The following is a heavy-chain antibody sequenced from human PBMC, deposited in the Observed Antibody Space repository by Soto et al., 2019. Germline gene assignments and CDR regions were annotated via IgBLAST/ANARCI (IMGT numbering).Heavy chain of an antibody. CDR1: GGSISSYY. V-gene: IGHV4-59*08. Sequence: QVQLQESGPGLVKPSETLSLTCTVSGGSISSYYWSWIRQPPGKGLEWIGYIYYSGSTNYNPSLKGRITISVDTSKNQFALMLRSVTAADTAVYYCARYYGGHSDYWGQGTLVTVSS. D-gene: IGHD3-10*01. CDR3: ARYYGGHSDY. J-gene: IGHJ4*02. CDR2: IYYSGST.